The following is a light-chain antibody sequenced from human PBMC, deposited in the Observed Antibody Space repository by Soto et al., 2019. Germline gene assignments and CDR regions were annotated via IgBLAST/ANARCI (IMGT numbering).Light chain of an antibody. CDR2: ADS. Sequence: EIVLTQSPGTLSLSPGERATLSCRASQSVSNNYLAWYQQKPGQAPRLLIYADSNRATGIPARFSGSGSGTDFTLTISSLEPEDFSVYYCQQRGNWPLTFGGGTKVDIK. J-gene: IGKJ4*01. CDR1: QSVSNNY. V-gene: IGKV3-11*01. CDR3: QQRGNWPLT.